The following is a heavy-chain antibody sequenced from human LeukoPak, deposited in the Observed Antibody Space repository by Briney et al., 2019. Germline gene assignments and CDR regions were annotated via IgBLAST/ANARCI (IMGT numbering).Heavy chain of an antibody. CDR1: GYTFTSYY. J-gene: IGHJ4*02. Sequence: GGSLRLSCAASGYTFTSYYMHWVRQAPGQGLEWMGIINPSGGSTSYAQKFQGRVTMTRDTSTSTVYMELSSLRSEDTAVYYCARVPWGGSGPPYFDYWGQGTLVTVSS. CDR3: ARVPWGGSGPPYFDY. CDR2: INPSGGST. V-gene: IGHV1-46*01. D-gene: IGHD2-15*01.